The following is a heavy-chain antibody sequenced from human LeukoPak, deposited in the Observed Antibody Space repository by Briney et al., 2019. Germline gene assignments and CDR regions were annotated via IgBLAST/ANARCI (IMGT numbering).Heavy chain of an antibody. D-gene: IGHD4-17*01. Sequence: GGSLRLSCAASGFTFSSYAMSWVRQAPGKGLEWVSVIYSGGSTYYADSVKGRFTISRDNSKNTLYLQMNSLRAEDTAVYYCARVFYGDYVGYYFDYWGQGTLVTVSS. CDR1: GFTFSSYA. J-gene: IGHJ4*02. CDR2: IYSGGST. CDR3: ARVFYGDYVGYYFDY. V-gene: IGHV3-66*01.